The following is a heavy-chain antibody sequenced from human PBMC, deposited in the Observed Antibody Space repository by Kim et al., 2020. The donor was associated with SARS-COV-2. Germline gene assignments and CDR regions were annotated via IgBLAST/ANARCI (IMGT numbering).Heavy chain of an antibody. CDR1: GFTFSSYA. CDR2: ISGSGGST. Sequence: GGSLRLSCAASGFTFSSYAMSWVRQAPGKGLEWVSAISGSGGSTYYADSVKGRFTISRDNSKNTLYLQMNSLRAEDTAVYYCAKDSRITMIVVVSSAAFDIWGQGTMVTVSS. CDR3: AKDSRITMIVVVSSAAFDI. V-gene: IGHV3-23*01. D-gene: IGHD3-22*01. J-gene: IGHJ3*02.